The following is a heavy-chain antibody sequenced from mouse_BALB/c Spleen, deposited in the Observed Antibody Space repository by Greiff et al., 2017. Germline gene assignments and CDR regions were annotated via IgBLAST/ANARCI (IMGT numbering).Heavy chain of an antibody. D-gene: IGHD2-14*01. J-gene: IGHJ4*01. Sequence: EVKVVESGGGLVQPGGSRKLSCAASGFTFSSFGMHWVRQAPEKGLEWVAYISSGSSTIYYADTVKGRFTISRDNPKNTLFLQMTSLRSEDTAMYYCARAYYRYESYAMDYWGQGTSVTVSS. CDR1: GFTFSSFG. V-gene: IGHV5-17*02. CDR3: ARAYYRYESYAMDY. CDR2: ISSGSSTI.